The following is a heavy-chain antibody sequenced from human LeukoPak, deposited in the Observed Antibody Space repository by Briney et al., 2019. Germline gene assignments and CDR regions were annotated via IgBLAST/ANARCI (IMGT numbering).Heavy chain of an antibody. CDR1: GFPFSFESHA. CDR2: ISWNSGSI. Sequence: GGSLRLSCAASGFPFSFESHAMSWVRQAPGKGLEWVSGISWNSGSIGYADSVKGRFTISRDNAKNSLYLQMNSLRAEDTALYYCAKDAMYSSGWFDYWGQGTLVTVSS. J-gene: IGHJ4*02. V-gene: IGHV3-9*01. D-gene: IGHD6-19*01. CDR3: AKDAMYSSGWFDY.